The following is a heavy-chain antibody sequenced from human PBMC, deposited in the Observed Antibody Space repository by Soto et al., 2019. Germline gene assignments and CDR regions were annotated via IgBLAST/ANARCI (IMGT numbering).Heavy chain of an antibody. Sequence: GGSLRLSCAASGFTFSSYGMHWVRQAPGKGLEWVAVIWYDGSNKYYADSVKGRFTISRDNSKNTLYLQMNSLRAEDTAVYYCARSLRATVATWGYYYGMDVWGQGTTVTVS. V-gene: IGHV3-33*01. CDR2: IWYDGSNK. J-gene: IGHJ6*02. CDR3: ARSLRATVATWGYYYGMDV. CDR1: GFTFSSYG. D-gene: IGHD4-17*01.